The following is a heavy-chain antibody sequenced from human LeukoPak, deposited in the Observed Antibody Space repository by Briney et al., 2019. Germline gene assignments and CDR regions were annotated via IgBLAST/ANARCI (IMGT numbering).Heavy chain of an antibody. Sequence: GGSLRLSCAASGFTFSGYAMSWVRQAPGKGLEWVSTVIGSGGNTYYADSVKGRFTISRDNSKNTLYLQMNSLRAEDAAVYYCAKGGALWFGGGDLDYWGQGTLVTVSS. J-gene: IGHJ4*02. D-gene: IGHD3-10*01. CDR2: VIGSGGNT. CDR3: AKGGALWFGGGDLDY. CDR1: GFTFSGYA. V-gene: IGHV3-23*01.